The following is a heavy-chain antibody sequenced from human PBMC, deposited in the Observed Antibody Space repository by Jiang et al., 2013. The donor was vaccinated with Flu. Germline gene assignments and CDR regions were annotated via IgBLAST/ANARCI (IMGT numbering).Heavy chain of an antibody. Sequence: SGAEVKKPGASVKVSCQTSGYDFPNYGITWVRLAPGQGLEWMGWISAYNGNTNYAQKFQGRLTLTTDTSTSTAYMDLRSLRSDDTAIYYCARDSGYYSAGKYGMDVWGEGTTITVSS. J-gene: IGHJ6*04. CDR2: ISAYNGNT. CDR3: ARDSGYYSAGKYGMDV. CDR1: GYDFPNYG. V-gene: IGHV1-18*01. D-gene: IGHD5-12*01.